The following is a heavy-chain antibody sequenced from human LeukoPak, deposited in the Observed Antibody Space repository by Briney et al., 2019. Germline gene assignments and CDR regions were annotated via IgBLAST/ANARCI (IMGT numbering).Heavy chain of an antibody. J-gene: IGHJ5*02. D-gene: IGHD2-2*01. CDR1: GGSISSSTYF. Sequence: SETLSFTCTVSGGSISSSTYFWGWIRQPPGKGLEWLGIIYYSGTTYYNPSLKSRVTISVDTSKNQFSLKLSAVTAADTAVYYCARRGLYGSSPFDPWGQGTLVTVSS. CDR3: ARRGLYGSSPFDP. V-gene: IGHV4-39*01. CDR2: IYYSGTT.